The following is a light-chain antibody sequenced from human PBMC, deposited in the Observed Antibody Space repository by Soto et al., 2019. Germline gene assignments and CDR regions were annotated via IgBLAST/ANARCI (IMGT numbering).Light chain of an antibody. Sequence: EIVMTQSPATLSVSPGERATLSCRASQSIGDTFAWYQQKPGQAPRLLIYDTSTRATGIPARFSGSGSGTEFTLTISSLQSEDFAVYYCQQYNNWPPITFGQGTRLEIK. CDR2: DTS. V-gene: IGKV3-15*01. J-gene: IGKJ5*01. CDR3: QQYNNWPPIT. CDR1: QSIGDT.